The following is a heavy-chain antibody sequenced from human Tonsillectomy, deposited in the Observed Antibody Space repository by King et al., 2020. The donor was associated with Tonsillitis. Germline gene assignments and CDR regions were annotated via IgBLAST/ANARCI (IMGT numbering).Heavy chain of an antibody. V-gene: IGHV3-23*04. CDR3: ANEYIIAVAGDFDY. D-gene: IGHD6-19*01. CDR2: IGGSGGST. Sequence: VQLVESGGGLVQPGGSLRLSCAASGFTFSNYAMSWVRQAPGKGLEWVSAIGGSGGSTYYADSVKGRFTISRDNSKNPLYLQMNSLRAEDTAVYYCANEYIIAVAGDFDYWGQGPLVTVSS. J-gene: IGHJ4*02. CDR1: GFTFSNYA.